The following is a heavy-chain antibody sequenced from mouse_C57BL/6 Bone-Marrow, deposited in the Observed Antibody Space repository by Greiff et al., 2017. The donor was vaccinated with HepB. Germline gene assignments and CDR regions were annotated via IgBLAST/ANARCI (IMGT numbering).Heavy chain of an antibody. Sequence: QVQLQQPGAELVKPGASVKLSCKASGYTFTSYWMHWVKQRPGRGLAWIGRIDPNSGGTKYNVKFKSKATLTVDKPSSTSYMQLSSLTSECSAVYYCAKYYYGSLYYFDYWGQGTTLTVAS. V-gene: IGHV1-72*01. J-gene: IGHJ2*01. CDR2: IDPNSGGT. D-gene: IGHD1-1*01. CDR1: GYTFTSYW. CDR3: AKYYYGSLYYFDY.